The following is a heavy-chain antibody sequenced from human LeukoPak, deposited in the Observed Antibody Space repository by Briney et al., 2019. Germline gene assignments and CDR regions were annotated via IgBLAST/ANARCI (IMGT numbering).Heavy chain of an antibody. D-gene: IGHD6-13*01. CDR1: GFTFSSYG. CDR3: AKDISLAAAGTLDY. CDR2: IRYDGSNK. V-gene: IGHV3-30*02. J-gene: IGHJ4*02. Sequence: GGSLRLSCAASGFTFSSYGMHWVRQAPGKGLEWVAFIRYDGSNKYYADSVKGRFTISRDNSKNTLYLQMNSLRAEDMALYYCAKDISLAAAGTLDYWGQGTLVTVSS.